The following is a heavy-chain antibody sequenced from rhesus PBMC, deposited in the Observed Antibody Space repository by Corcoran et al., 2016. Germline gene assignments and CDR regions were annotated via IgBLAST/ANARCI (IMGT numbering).Heavy chain of an antibody. CDR3: ARRLATVTLSYFDY. Sequence: QVQLQESGPGLVKPSETLSLTCAVSGGSISSSNWWSWIRQSPGKGLEWIGYSYGGGGSTSYNPSIRSRVTSSTDTSKNQFSLKLSSVTAADTAVYYCARRLATVTLSYFDYWGQGVLVTVSS. CDR2: SYGGGGST. CDR1: GGSISSSNW. D-gene: IGHD5-36*02. J-gene: IGHJ4*01. V-gene: IGHV4-93*02.